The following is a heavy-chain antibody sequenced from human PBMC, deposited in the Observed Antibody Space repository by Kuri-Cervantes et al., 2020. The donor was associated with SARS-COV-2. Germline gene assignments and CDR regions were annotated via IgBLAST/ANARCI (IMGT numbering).Heavy chain of an antibody. D-gene: IGHD3-3*01. CDR1: GYTFTSYA. J-gene: IGHJ4*02. CDR3: ARDQKLVSYPEWLLYDY. CDR2: SNAGNGNT. V-gene: IGHV1-3*02. Sequence: ASVKVSCKASGYTFTSYAMHWVRQAPGQRLEWMGWSNAGNGNTKYSQEFQGRVTITRDTSASTAYMELSSLRSEDMAVYYCARDQKLVSYPEWLLYDYWGQGTLVTVSS.